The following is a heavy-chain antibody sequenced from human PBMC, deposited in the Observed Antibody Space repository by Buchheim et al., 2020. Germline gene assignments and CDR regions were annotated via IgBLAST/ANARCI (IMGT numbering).Heavy chain of an antibody. J-gene: IGHJ5*02. D-gene: IGHD3-10*01. Sequence: QVQLVESGGGVVQPGRSLRLSCAASGFTFSSYGMHWVRQAPGKGLEWVAVISYDGSNKYYADSVKGRFTISRDNSKNTLYLQMNSLRAEDTAVYYCAKSPMVRGVNLPTHAWGQGTL. CDR3: AKSPMVRGVNLPTHA. CDR2: ISYDGSNK. CDR1: GFTFSSYG. V-gene: IGHV3-30*18.